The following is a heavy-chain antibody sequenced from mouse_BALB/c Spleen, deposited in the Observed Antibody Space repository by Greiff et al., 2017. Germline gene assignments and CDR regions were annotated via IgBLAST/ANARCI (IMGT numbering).Heavy chain of an antibody. J-gene: IGHJ3*01. V-gene: IGHV1-9*01. CDR2: ILPGSGST. D-gene: IGHD1-1*01. Sequence: QVQLKQSGAELMKPGASVKISCKATGYTFSSYWIEWVKQRPGHGLEWIGEILPGSGSTNYNEKFKGKATFTADTSSNTAYMQLSSLTSEDSAVYYCARGVLRSGWFAYWGQGTLVTVSA. CDR1: GYTFSSYW. CDR3: ARGVLRSGWFAY.